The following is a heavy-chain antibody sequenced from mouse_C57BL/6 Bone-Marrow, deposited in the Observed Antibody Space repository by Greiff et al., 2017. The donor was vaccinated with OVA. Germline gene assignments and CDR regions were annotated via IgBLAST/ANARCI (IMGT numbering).Heavy chain of an antibody. Sequence: QVTLKESGPGILQPSQTLSLTCSFSGFSLSTFGMGVGWIRQPSGKGLEWLAHIWWDDDKYYNPALKSRLTISKDTSKNQVFLKIANVDTADTATYYCARIARDYHGSSPRYAMDYWGQGTSVTVSS. J-gene: IGHJ4*01. CDR1: GFSLSTFGMG. CDR3: ARIARDYHGSSPRYAMDY. CDR2: IWWDDDK. D-gene: IGHD1-1*01. V-gene: IGHV8-8*01.